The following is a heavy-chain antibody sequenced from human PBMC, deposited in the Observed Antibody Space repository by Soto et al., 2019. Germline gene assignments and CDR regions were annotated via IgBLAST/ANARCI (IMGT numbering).Heavy chain of an antibody. CDR1: GFTSSSYV. V-gene: IGHV3-30-3*01. J-gene: IGHJ4*02. D-gene: IGHD2-2*01. CDR2: ISFDGSKK. Sequence: GGSLRLSCEGSGFTSSSYVMHWVRQAPGKGLEWVALISFDGSKKNYADSVKGRFTISRDNSKNMMYLQMNSLRPEDTAVYYCAKDSPPIVVVPAATPDYWGQGTLVTVSS. CDR3: AKDSPPIVVVPAATPDY.